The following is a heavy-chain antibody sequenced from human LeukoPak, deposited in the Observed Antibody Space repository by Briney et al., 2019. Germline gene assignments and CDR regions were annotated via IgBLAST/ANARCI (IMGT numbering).Heavy chain of an antibody. J-gene: IGHJ6*03. V-gene: IGHV3-23*01. CDR2: ISGSGGST. CDR1: GFTFSSYA. CDR3: AKDLYYCYYMDV. Sequence: GGSLTLSCAASGFTFSSYAMSWVRPPPGGGLEWVSAISGSGGSTYYADSVKGRFTISRDNSKNTLYLQMNSLRAEDTAVYYCAKDLYYCYYMDVWGKGTTVTVSS.